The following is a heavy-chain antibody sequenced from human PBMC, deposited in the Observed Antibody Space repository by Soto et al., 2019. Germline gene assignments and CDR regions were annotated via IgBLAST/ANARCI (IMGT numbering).Heavy chain of an antibody. D-gene: IGHD1-1*01. J-gene: IGHJ3*02. V-gene: IGHV3-30-3*01. Sequence: PGGSLRLSCAASGFTFNNYTVHWVRRAPGRGLAWVAALSFDGDSTSYSDSVRGRFTISRDDSKDTLYLQMNSLRAEDTAVYYCARDGAFGNENGFDIWGQGTMVTVSS. CDR2: LSFDGDST. CDR3: ARDGAFGNENGFDI. CDR1: GFTFNNYT.